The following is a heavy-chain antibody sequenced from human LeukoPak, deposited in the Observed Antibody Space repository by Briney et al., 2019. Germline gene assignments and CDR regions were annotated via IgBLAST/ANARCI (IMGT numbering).Heavy chain of an antibody. CDR3: AIQGSYYYCSWTYYNGHFDY. J-gene: IGHJ4*02. Sequence: SDTLSLTCTVSGRSLSSSSYYWGWIRQPPGKGLEWIGSMYYSESAFYNPTLKSRGNISVDTAKNQFSQKLTSVTAADTAVYYCAIQGSYYYCSWTYYNGHFDYWAQGTLVTVS. D-gene: IGHD3-10*01. CDR2: MYYSESA. V-gene: IGHV4-39*01. CDR1: GRSLSSSSYY.